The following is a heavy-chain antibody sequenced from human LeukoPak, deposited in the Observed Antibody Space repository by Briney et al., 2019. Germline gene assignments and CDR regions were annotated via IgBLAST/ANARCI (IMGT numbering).Heavy chain of an antibody. V-gene: IGHV3-33*01. J-gene: IGHJ4*02. CDR2: IWYDGSNK. D-gene: IGHD3-22*01. CDR1: GFTFSSYG. Sequence: QPGRSLRLSCAASGFTFSSYGKHWVRQAPGKGLEWVAVIWYDGSNKYYADSVKGRFTISRDNSKNTLYLQMNSLRAEDTAVYYCARDVDSSGFYFDYWGQGTLVTVSS. CDR3: ARDVDSSGFYFDY.